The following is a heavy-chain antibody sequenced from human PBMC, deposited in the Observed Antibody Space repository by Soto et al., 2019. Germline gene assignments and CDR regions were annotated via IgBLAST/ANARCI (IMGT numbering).Heavy chain of an antibody. J-gene: IGHJ4*02. CDR2: IYPPDSQA. V-gene: IGHV5-51*01. CDR3: ARRLSYGSGRDH. CDR1: GYSFTTYW. D-gene: IGHD6-19*01. Sequence: PGESLKISCKGSGYSFTTYWIGWVRHMPGKGLEWMGIIYPPDSQARYSPSFQGQVTLSVDKSINTAYLQWSSLKASDTAMYYCARRLSYGSGRDHWGQGTLVTVSS.